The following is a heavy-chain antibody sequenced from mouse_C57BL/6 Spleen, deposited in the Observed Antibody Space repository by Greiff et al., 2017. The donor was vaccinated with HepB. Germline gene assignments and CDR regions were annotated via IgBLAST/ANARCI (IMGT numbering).Heavy chain of an antibody. CDR2: INYDGSST. J-gene: IGHJ4*01. CDR3: ARDPFYGNYGAMDY. CDR1: GFTFSDYY. D-gene: IGHD2-10*01. Sequence: EVKLVESEGGLVQPGSSMKLSCTASGFTFSDYYMAWVRQVPEKGLEWVANINYDGSSTYYLDSLKSRFIISRDNAKNILYLQMISLKSEDTATYYCARDPFYGNYGAMDYWGQGTSVTVSS. V-gene: IGHV5-16*01.